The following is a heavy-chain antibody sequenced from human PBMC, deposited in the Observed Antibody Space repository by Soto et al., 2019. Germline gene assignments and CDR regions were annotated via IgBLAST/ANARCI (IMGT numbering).Heavy chain of an antibody. CDR3: ARDGRYRHDAFDI. D-gene: IGHD1-26*01. Sequence: ASVKVSCKPSGYAFTSYLLYWVRQAPGQRLEWMGWINTGNGNTKYSQKFQGRVTITPDTSTSTAYMELRSLTSDDTAVYYCARDGRYRHDAFDIRCQGTMVTGSS. CDR2: INTGNGNT. V-gene: IGHV1-3*04. J-gene: IGHJ3*02. CDR1: GYAFTSYL.